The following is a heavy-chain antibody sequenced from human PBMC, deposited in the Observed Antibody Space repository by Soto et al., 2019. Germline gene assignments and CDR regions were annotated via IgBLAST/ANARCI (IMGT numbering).Heavy chain of an antibody. CDR3: AKDRYGDYDFDC. V-gene: IGHV3-23*01. CDR1: GFTFNNYA. Sequence: EVQLLESGGGLVQPGGSLRLSCAASGFTFNNYAMSWVRQAPGKGLEWVATITSSGGNTYYSDSVNGWFTISRDKSKNTLFLQMDSHRVEDTAVYYCAKDRYGDYDFDCWGHGTLVTVSS. J-gene: IGHJ4*01. CDR2: ITSSGGNT. D-gene: IGHD4-17*01.